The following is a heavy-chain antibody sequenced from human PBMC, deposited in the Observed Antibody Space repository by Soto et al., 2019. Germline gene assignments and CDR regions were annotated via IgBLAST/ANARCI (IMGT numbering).Heavy chain of an antibody. CDR3: ASPATCVREEDA. Sequence: EVQLVQAGAEVKKPGESLKISCKASGYSFTKYWISWVRQMPGKGLEWMGIIYPDDSDTRYSPSFQGQVTISADKSIHTASLQRSSLKASDSAMYYCASPATCVREEDAWGQVPLVTVSS. J-gene: IGHJ5*02. CDR1: GYSFTKYW. V-gene: IGHV5-51*01. D-gene: IGHD1-26*01. CDR2: IYPDDSDT.